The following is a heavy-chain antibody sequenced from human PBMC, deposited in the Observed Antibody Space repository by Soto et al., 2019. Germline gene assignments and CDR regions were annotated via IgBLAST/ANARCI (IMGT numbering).Heavy chain of an antibody. CDR3: ARGVDYYDSSGYYFDY. J-gene: IGHJ4*02. Sequence: SETLSLTCTVSGGSISSGDYYWSWIRQPPGKGLEWIGYIYYSGSTYYNPSLKSRVTISVDTSKNQFSLRLSSVTAADTAVYYCARGVDYYDSSGYYFDYWGQGTLVTVSS. D-gene: IGHD3-22*01. CDR2: IYYSGST. V-gene: IGHV4-30-4*01. CDR1: GGSISSGDYY.